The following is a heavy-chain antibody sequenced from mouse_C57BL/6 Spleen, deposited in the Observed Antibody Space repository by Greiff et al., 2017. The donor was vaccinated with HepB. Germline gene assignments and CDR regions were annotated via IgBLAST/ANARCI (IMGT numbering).Heavy chain of an antibody. J-gene: IGHJ3*01. CDR1: GFTFSSYT. CDR3: ARERGQLRLLFAY. D-gene: IGHD3-2*02. V-gene: IGHV5-9*01. Sequence: EVMLVESGGGLVKPGGSLKLSCAASGFTFSSYTMSWVRQTPEKRLEWVATISGGGGNTYYPDSVKGRFTISRDNAKNTLYLQMSSLRSEDTALYYCARERGQLRLLFAYWGQGTLVTVSA. CDR2: ISGGGGNT.